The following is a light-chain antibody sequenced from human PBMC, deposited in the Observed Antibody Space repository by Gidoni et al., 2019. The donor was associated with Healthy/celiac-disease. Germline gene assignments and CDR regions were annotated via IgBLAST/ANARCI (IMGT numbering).Light chain of an antibody. V-gene: IGLV3-1*01. J-gene: IGLJ3*02. Sequence: SSELTQPPSVSVSPGQTASITCSGDKLGDKYACCYQQKPGQSPLLVIYQDSKRPSGIPDRFSGSNSGNTATLTISGTQAMDEADYYCQAWDSSIYWVFGGGTKLTVL. CDR1: KLGDKY. CDR2: QDS. CDR3: QAWDSSIYWV.